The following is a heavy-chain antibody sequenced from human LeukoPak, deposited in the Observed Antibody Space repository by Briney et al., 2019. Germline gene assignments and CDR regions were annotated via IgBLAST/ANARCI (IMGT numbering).Heavy chain of an antibody. CDR3: ARDSPYSYSYYYMDV. CDR2: IYYIGNT. J-gene: IGHJ6*03. CDR1: GGSISSYY. Sequence: SETLSLTCTVSGGSISSYYWSWIRQPPGKGLEWIGYIYYIGNTIYNPSLKSRVTISIHTSKTQFSLELTSVTAADTAVYYCARDSPYSYSYYYMDVWGKGTTVTVSS. V-gene: IGHV4-59*01.